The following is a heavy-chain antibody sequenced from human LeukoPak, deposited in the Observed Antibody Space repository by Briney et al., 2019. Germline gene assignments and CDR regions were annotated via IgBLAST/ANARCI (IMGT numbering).Heavy chain of an antibody. V-gene: IGHV3-30*02. CDR2: IRYDGSNK. CDR3: AKSTPHSSGWSPVYYYYMDV. Sequence: GGSLRLSCATSGVTFSKYSMQWVRQAPGKGLEWVAFIRYDGSNKYYADSVKGRFTISRDNSKNTLYLQMNSLRAEDTAVYYCAKSTPHSSGWSPVYYYYMDVWGKGTTVTVSS. D-gene: IGHD6-19*01. J-gene: IGHJ6*03. CDR1: GVTFSKYS.